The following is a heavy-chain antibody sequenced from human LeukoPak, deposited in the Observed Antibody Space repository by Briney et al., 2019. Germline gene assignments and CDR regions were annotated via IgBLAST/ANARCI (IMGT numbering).Heavy chain of an antibody. V-gene: IGHV4-59*01. CDR3: ARDVTMVRGGLDY. CDR1: GGSISSYY. CDR2: IYYSGST. D-gene: IGHD3-10*01. J-gene: IGHJ4*02. Sequence: SETLSLTCTVSGGSISSYYWSWIRQPPGKGLEWIGYIYYSGSTNYNPSLKSRVTISVDTSKNQFSLKLSPVTAADTAVYYCARDVTMVRGGLDYWGQGTLVTVSS.